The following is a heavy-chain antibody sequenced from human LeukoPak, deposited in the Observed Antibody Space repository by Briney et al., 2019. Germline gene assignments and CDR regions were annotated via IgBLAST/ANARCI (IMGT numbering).Heavy chain of an antibody. CDR1: GFTFSSYW. CDR3: ASSRYDSSGYYGIIGY. CDR2: IKQDGSEK. Sequence: GGSLRLSCAASGFTFSSYWMSWVRQAPGKGLEWVANIKQDGSEKYYVDSVKGRFTISRDNAKNSLYLQMNSLRAEDTALYYCASSRYDSSGYYGIIGYWGQGTLVTVSS. D-gene: IGHD3-22*01. J-gene: IGHJ4*02. V-gene: IGHV3-7*01.